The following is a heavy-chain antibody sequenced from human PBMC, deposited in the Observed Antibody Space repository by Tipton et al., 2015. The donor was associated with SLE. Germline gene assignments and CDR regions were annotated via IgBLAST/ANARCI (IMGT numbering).Heavy chain of an antibody. CDR2: ISYDGSNK. CDR3: AKARGYYDSSGPTGYFDY. D-gene: IGHD3-22*01. V-gene: IGHV3-30*04. J-gene: IGHJ4*02. Sequence: SLRLSCAASGFTFSSYAMHWVRQAPGKGLEWVAVISYDGSNKYYADPVKGRFTISRDNSKNTLYLQMNSLRAEDTAVYYCAKARGYYDSSGPTGYFDYWGQGTLVTVSS. CDR1: GFTFSSYA.